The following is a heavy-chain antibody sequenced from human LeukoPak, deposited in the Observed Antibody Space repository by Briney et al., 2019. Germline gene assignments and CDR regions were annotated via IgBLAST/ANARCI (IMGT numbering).Heavy chain of an antibody. CDR2: ISYAGSNK. V-gene: IGHV3-30*18. CDR1: GFTFRAYS. Sequence: GGPLRLSCAASGFTFRAYSMNWVRQAPGKGLEWVAVISYAGSNKYYAESVKGRFTISRDNSKNTVYLQMNSLRAEDTAVYYCAKELGDPDYWGQGTLVTVSS. D-gene: IGHD1-26*01. CDR3: AKELGDPDY. J-gene: IGHJ4*02.